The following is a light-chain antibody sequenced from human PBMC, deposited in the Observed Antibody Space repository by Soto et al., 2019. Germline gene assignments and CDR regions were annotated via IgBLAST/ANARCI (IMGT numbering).Light chain of an antibody. CDR3: QQRSNWLIT. V-gene: IGKV3-11*01. J-gene: IGKJ5*01. CDR2: DAS. Sequence: EIVMTQSPATLSVSPGGRATLSCRASQSVSSSYLAWYQQKPGQAPRLLIYDASNRATGIPARFSGSGSGTDFTLTISSLEPEDFAVYYCQQRSNWLITFGQGTRLEIK. CDR1: QSVSSSY.